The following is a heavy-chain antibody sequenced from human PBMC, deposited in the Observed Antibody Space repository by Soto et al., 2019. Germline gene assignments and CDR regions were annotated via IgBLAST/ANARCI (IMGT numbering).Heavy chain of an antibody. V-gene: IGHV1-69*05. CDR2: IIPMFGTA. J-gene: IGHJ4*02. CDR1: GGTFSTYA. D-gene: IGHD5-18*01. Sequence: QVQLVQSGAEVKKPESSVKVSCKAPGGTFSTYAISWVRQAPGQGLEWMGGIIPMFGTANYAQRFQDRATXTXXESTTTVYMELSSLRSEDTAVYFCASGIQLWLRRINNGYSGWGQGTLVTVSS. CDR3: ASGIQLWLRRINNGYSG.